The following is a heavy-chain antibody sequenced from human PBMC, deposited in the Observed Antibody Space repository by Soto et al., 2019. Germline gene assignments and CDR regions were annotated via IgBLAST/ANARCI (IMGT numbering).Heavy chain of an antibody. D-gene: IGHD6-6*01. CDR1: GFTFSSYG. J-gene: IGHJ6*02. CDR3: ARDVLYYGMDV. Sequence: QVQLVESGGGVVQPGRSLRLSCAASGFTFSSYGMHWVRQAPGKGLEWVAVIWYDGSNKYYADSVRGRFTISRDNSKNTLYLQMNSLRAEDTAVYYCARDVLYYGMDVWGQGTTVTVSS. V-gene: IGHV3-33*01. CDR2: IWYDGSNK.